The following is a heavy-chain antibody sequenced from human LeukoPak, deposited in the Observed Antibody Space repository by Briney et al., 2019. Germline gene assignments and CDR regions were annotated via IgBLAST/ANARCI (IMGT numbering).Heavy chain of an antibody. CDR1: GFTFSSYA. V-gene: IGHV3-30-3*01. D-gene: IGHD4-17*01. Sequence: GGSLRLSCAASGFTFSSYAMHWVRQAPGKGLEWVAVISYDGSNKYYADSVKGRFTISRDNSKNTLYLQMNSLRAEDTALYYCAKGGVYGDYYFDYWGQGTLVTVSS. J-gene: IGHJ4*02. CDR3: AKGGVYGDYYFDY. CDR2: ISYDGSNK.